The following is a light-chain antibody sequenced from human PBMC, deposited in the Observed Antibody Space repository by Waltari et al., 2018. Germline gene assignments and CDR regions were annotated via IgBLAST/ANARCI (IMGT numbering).Light chain of an antibody. Sequence: EIVLTQSPGTLSLSPGEKVTPSCRASQSVGLGYLAWYQQKPGQAPRLLIYGASSRATGIPDRFSGSGSGTDFTLSISGVESEDFAVYYCHHYGSSPFTFGQGTKLEV. CDR1: QSVGLGY. V-gene: IGKV3-20*01. CDR3: HHYGSSPFT. J-gene: IGKJ2*01. CDR2: GAS.